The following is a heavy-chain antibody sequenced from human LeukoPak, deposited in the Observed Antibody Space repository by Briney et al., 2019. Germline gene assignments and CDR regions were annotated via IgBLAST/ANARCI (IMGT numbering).Heavy chain of an antibody. CDR2: IYPGDSET. J-gene: IGHJ4*02. Sequence: GESLKISCKGSVVTFNNYWIGWVRQLPGKGLDWVGIIYPGDSETRYSPSFQGQVTMSVDKSINTAYLHWGSLKASDTAMYYCAVFGGFGELSPFDYWGQGTLVTVSS. CDR3: AVFGGFGELSPFDY. V-gene: IGHV5-51*01. D-gene: IGHD3-10*01. CDR1: VVTFNNYW.